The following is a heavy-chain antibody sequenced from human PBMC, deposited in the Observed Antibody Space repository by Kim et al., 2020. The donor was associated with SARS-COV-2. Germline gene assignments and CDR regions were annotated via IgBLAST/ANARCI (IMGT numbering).Heavy chain of an antibody. Sequence: SETLSLTCTVSGGSINSSSYYWGWIRQPPGKGLEWIGSIYSSGSTYYNSSLKSRVTISVDRSKNQFSLKLSSVTAADTAVYYCAKLVYDSSGYYYVRFD. CDR1: GGSINSSSYY. CDR2: IYSSGST. CDR3: AKLVYDSSGYYYVRFD. D-gene: IGHD3-22*01. J-gene: IGHJ4*01. V-gene: IGHV4-39*01.